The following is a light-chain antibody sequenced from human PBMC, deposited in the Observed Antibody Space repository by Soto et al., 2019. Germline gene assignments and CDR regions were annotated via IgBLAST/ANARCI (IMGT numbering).Light chain of an antibody. V-gene: IGKV1-39*01. CDR2: YAT. J-gene: IGKJ4*01. Sequence: DVQMTQSPSSLSASVGDRITIGCRSSQDINKYLNWYQKKPGQAPNLLIYYATTLKSGVPLRFSCSGSGTDFTLTISTLQPDDFAVYYCQQSHNTPPTFGGGTKVEI. CDR3: QQSHNTPPT. CDR1: QDINKY.